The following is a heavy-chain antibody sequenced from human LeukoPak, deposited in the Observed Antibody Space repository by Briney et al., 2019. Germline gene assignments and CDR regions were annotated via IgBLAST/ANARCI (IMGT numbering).Heavy chain of an antibody. CDR2: MNPNGGKA. CDR3: ANSRGEYCSSTSCYSAFDI. Sequence: GASVKVSCKASGYTFTSYDIIWVRQATGQGLEWMGRMNPNGGKADYTQKFQGRVTFTRDTSISTAYMEVSSLISEDTAVYYCANSRGEYCSSTSCYSAFDIWGQGTMVTVSS. J-gene: IGHJ3*02. V-gene: IGHV1-8*01. D-gene: IGHD2-2*02. CDR1: GYTFTSYD.